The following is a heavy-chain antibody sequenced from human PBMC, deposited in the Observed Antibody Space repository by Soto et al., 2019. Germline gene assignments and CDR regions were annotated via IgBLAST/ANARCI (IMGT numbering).Heavy chain of an antibody. V-gene: IGHV4-39*01. CDR2: MYYSGGS. J-gene: IGHJ5*02. CDR1: GGSINNGNYF. Sequence: PSETLSLTCTVSGGSINNGNYFWGWIRQPPGKGLEWIASMYYSGGSYYNPSLKSRVTISADTSKNQFSLKLRSVTAADTAVYYCSKILVGATRQSDHESWGQGTLVTVSS. D-gene: IGHD5-12*01. CDR3: SKILVGATRQSDHES.